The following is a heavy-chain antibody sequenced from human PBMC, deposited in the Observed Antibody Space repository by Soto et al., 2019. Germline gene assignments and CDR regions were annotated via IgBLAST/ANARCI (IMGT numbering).Heavy chain of an antibody. CDR2: IYYNDDR. CDR1: GFSFTTAGVA. Sequence: SGPTLVNPTQTLTLTCTFSGFSFTTAGVAVGWIRQTPGGALEWLTLIYYNDDRRFSPSLKTRLTITGDTSKNQVVLSLTNVDPGDTATYFCAHSDGGYEIIYFDFWGQGXPVTVSS. V-gene: IGHV2-5*01. J-gene: IGHJ4*02. D-gene: IGHD5-12*01. CDR3: AHSDGGYEIIYFDF.